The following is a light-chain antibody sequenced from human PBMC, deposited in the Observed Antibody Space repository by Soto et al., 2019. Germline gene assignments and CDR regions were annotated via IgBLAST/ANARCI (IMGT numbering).Light chain of an antibody. CDR1: QSVLSSSNNKNY. CDR2: WAS. CDR3: QQYYSTPHT. Sequence: DIVMTQSPDSLAVSLGERATINCQSSQSVLSSSNNKNYLAWYQQKPGQPPKLLIYWASTRESGVPDRFSGSGSGTDFTLTISSLQAEDVAVYYCQQYYSTPHTFGQGTKLEIK. J-gene: IGKJ2*01. V-gene: IGKV4-1*01.